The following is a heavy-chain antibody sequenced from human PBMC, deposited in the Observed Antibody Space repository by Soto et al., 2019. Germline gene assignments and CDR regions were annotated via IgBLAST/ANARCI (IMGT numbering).Heavy chain of an antibody. CDR1: GGSISSGGYY. D-gene: IGHD3-9*01. V-gene: IGHV4-31*03. J-gene: IGHJ4*02. CDR3: ARMRNILTGYPGHFGY. Sequence: PSETLSLTCTVSGGSISSGGYYWSWIRQHPGKGLEWIGYIYYSGSTYYNPSLKSRVTISVDTSKNQFSLKLSSVTAADTAVYYCARMRNILTGYPGHFGYWGQGTLVTVSS. CDR2: IYYSGST.